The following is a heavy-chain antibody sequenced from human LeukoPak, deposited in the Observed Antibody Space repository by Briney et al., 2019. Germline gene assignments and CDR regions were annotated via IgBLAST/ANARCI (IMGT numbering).Heavy chain of an antibody. V-gene: IGHV3-7*01. CDR3: ARVGYSSSWYREVYFDY. D-gene: IGHD6-13*01. CDR1: GFTFSSYW. Sequence: GGSLRLSCAASGFTFSSYWMTWVRQAPGKGLEWVANIKQDGSEKYYVDSVKGRFTISRDNAKNSLYLQMNSLRAEDTAVYYCARVGYSSSWYREVYFDYWGQGTLVTVSS. J-gene: IGHJ4*02. CDR2: IKQDGSEK.